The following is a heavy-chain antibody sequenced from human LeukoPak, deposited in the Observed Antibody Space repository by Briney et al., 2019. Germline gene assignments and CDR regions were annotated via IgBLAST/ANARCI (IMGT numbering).Heavy chain of an antibody. V-gene: IGHV3-23*01. CDR3: AKLQRIAAAGEDWFDP. Sequence: GGSLRLSCAASGFTVSSNYMSWVRQSPGQGLEWVSGISASGGGTYYADSVKGRFTISRDNSKNTLYLQMNSLRAEDTAVYYCAKLQRIAAAGEDWFDPWGQGTLVTVPS. CDR1: GFTVSSNY. D-gene: IGHD6-13*01. CDR2: ISASGGGT. J-gene: IGHJ5*02.